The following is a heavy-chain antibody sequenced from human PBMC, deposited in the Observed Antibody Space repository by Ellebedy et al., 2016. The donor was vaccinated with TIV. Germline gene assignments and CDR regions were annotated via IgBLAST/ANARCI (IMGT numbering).Heavy chain of an antibody. D-gene: IGHD3-10*01. J-gene: IGHJ3*02. Sequence: GESLKISCAASGSTFSDYYMSWIRQAPGKGLEWVSYISSGGSTMKYADSAKGRFTISRDNADNSLYLQMNSLRADDTAVYYCARDRTGVLDIWGQGTMVTVSS. CDR2: ISSGGSTM. CDR1: GSTFSDYY. CDR3: ARDRTGVLDI. V-gene: IGHV3-11*04.